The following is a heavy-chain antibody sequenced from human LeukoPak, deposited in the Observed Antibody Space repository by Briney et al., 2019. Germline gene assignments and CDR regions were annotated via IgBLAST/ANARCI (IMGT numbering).Heavy chain of an antibody. D-gene: IGHD4-17*01. CDR2: IKQDGSEK. V-gene: IGHV3-7*04. Sequence: PGGSLRLSCVASGFTFSSYWMSWVRQAPGKGLEWVANIKQDGSEKYYVDSVKGRFTISRDNARNSLYLQMNSLRAEDTAVYYCARGQVTAVTRLAAFDIWGQGTVVIVSS. CDR3: ARGQVTAVTRLAAFDI. CDR1: GFTFSSYW. J-gene: IGHJ3*02.